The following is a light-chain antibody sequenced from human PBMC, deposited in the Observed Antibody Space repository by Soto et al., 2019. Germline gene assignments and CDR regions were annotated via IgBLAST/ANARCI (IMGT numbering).Light chain of an antibody. CDR1: QSLLHRNGYNY. J-gene: IGKJ1*01. CDR3: MQPLQSWT. Sequence: DVVLTQSPLSLPVTPGEPASISCRSNQSLLHRNGYNYLDWYLQKPGQSPQLLIYLGSNRASGVPDKFSGSGSGTDFTLKISRVEAEDVGVYYCMQPLQSWTFGQGTKVEIK. V-gene: IGKV2-28*01. CDR2: LGS.